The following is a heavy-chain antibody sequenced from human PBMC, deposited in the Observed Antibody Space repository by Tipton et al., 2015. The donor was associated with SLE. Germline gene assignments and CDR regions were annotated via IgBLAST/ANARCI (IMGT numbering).Heavy chain of an antibody. D-gene: IGHD4-17*01. CDR1: GGSFSGYY. CDR3: ARVSYGDFYYYYGMDV. V-gene: IGHV4-34*01. J-gene: IGHJ6*02. Sequence: TLSLTCAVYGGSFSGYYWSWIRLPPGKGLEWIGEINHSGSTNYNPSLKSRVSISVDTSKNQFSLKLSSVTAADTAVYYCARVSYGDFYYYYGMDVWGQGTTVTVSS. CDR2: INHSGST.